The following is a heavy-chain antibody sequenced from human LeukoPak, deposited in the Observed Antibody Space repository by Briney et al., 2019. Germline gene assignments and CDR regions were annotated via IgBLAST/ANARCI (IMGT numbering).Heavy chain of an antibody. CDR2: ISHDGSNK. Sequence: AGSLTLSCEVPGFTFSSNAMHWVRQAPAKGMGWVAVISHDGSNKNFADSVKGRLTVSRDNSNHAHYLHMNSLRSDDTAMYYCATGGKFDFWSGYHIDNWGQGTLVTVSS. CDR3: ATGGKFDFWSGYHIDN. CDR1: GFTFSSNA. D-gene: IGHD3-3*01. J-gene: IGHJ4*02. V-gene: IGHV3-30*04.